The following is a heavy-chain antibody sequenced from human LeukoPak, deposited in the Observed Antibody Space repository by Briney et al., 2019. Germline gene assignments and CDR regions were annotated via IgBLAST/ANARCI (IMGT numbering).Heavy chain of an antibody. CDR3: ARDRDDSSGYYY. CDR2: MNPNSGKT. Sequence: GASVKVSCKASGYTFTRYDINWVRQATGQGLEWMGWMNPNSGKTGYAQKFQGRVTMTRNTSISTAYMELSSLRSEDTAVYYCARDRDDSSGYYYWGQGTLVTVSS. J-gene: IGHJ4*02. D-gene: IGHD3-22*01. CDR1: GYTFTRYD. V-gene: IGHV1-8*01.